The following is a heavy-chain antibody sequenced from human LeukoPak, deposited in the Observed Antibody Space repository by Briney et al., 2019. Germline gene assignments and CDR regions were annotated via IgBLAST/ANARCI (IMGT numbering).Heavy chain of an antibody. D-gene: IGHD3-10*01. CDR2: ISSSSTYI. Sequence: GGSLRLSCAASGFTFSSYSMSWLRQAPGKGLEWVSSISSSSTYIYYADSVKGRFTISRDNAKNSLYLQMNSLRAEDTAVYYCTSLSYKSDWGQGTLVTVSS. CDR3: TSLSYKSD. V-gene: IGHV3-21*01. CDR1: GFTFSSYS. J-gene: IGHJ4*02.